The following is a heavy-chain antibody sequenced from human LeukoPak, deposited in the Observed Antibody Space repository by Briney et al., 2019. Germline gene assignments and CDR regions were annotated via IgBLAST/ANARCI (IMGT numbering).Heavy chain of an antibody. CDR3: ARWGLGLTYFDY. V-gene: IGHV4-31*11. CDR2: IYYSGNA. D-gene: IGHD7-27*01. J-gene: IGHJ4*02. CDR1: GGSFSAYY. Sequence: SETLSLTCAVYGGSFSAYYWTWIRQHPGKGLEWIGYIYYSGNAYYNPSLKSRITISVDTSKNQFSLKLSSVTAADTAVYYCARWGLGLTYFDYWGQGILVTVSS.